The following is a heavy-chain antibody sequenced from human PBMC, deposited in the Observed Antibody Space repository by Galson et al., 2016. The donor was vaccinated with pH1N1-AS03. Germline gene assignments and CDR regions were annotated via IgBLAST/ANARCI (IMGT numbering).Heavy chain of an antibody. Sequence: ETLSLTCSVSGVSINSHLWTWIRQTPGKELEWIGNLDHTGNTEYSPSLKTRVSISVDTSKNQLSLRLKSVTAADTAVYYCARHATTRSEVFGVPFYHYYYADVWGQGTLVTVSS. V-gene: IGHV4-59*08. D-gene: IGHD3-3*01. CDR2: LDHTGNT. J-gene: IGHJ4*02. CDR1: GVSINSHL. CDR3: ARHATTRSEVFGVPFYHYYYADV.